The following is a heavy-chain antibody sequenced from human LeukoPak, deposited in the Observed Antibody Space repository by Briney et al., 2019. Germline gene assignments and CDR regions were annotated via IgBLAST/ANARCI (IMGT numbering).Heavy chain of an antibody. CDR1: QFNFNKFG. D-gene: IGHD6-19*01. CDR2: ISGNGGST. Sequence: GGSLRLSCATSQFNFNKFGMTWVRQAPGKGLEWVSSISGNGGSTQYADSVKGRFTISRDNSKNTLYLQMNSLRAEDTAVYYCAKPISIAVALDAFDIWGQGTMVTVSS. J-gene: IGHJ3*02. V-gene: IGHV3-23*01. CDR3: AKPISIAVALDAFDI.